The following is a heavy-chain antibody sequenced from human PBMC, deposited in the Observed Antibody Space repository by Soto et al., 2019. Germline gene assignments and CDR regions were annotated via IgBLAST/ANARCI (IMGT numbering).Heavy chain of an antibody. J-gene: IGHJ6*02. CDR2: IIRNFGTT. V-gene: IGHV1-69*06. D-gene: IGHD1-26*01. CDR3: ARKSTIRFYGMDV. CDR1: GGSCYSYA. Sequence: SVQVSRKTSGGSCYSYAIIWVRQPPGRGLERVGEIIRNFGTTKYTRKLDCRDNRTADKSTRTAYMELTSLESEDTAIYFCARKSTIRFYGMDVWGQGTTVTVSS.